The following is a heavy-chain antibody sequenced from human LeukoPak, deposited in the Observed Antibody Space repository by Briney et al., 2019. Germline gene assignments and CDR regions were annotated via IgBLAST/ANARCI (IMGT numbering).Heavy chain of an antibody. Sequence: GGSLRLSCAVSGLTFSNAWMSWVRQAPGKGLEWVGRIKSTTVDGTPEYAAPVKGRFTISRDDSKDTVYLQMNSLKTEDTAVYYCTTGPGNSGYWGQGTLVTVSS. D-gene: IGHD4-23*01. CDR2: IKSTTVDGTP. J-gene: IGHJ4*02. CDR1: GLTFSNAW. V-gene: IGHV3-15*01. CDR3: TTGPGNSGY.